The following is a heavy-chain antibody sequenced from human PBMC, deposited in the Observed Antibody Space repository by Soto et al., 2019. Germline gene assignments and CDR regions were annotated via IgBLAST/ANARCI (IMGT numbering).Heavy chain of an antibody. CDR1: GFTFSSYS. D-gene: IGHD4-4*01. CDR2: ISSGSSYI. Sequence: EVQLVESGGGLVKPGGSLRLSCAASGFTFSSYSMNWVRQAPGKGLEWVSSISSGSSYIYYADSLKGRFTISRDNAKSSLYLRMNSLRAEDTAVYYWALGAMATVPFDYWGQGTLVTVSS. J-gene: IGHJ4*02. V-gene: IGHV3-21*01. CDR3: ALGAMATVPFDY.